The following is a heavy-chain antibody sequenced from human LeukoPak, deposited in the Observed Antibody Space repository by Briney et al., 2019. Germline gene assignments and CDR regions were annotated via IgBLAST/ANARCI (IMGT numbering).Heavy chain of an antibody. CDR3: ARDNSVRDEAWWFNP. Sequence: ASVKVSCKASGYTFTRYAINWVRQAPGQGLEWMGWINTNTGNPTFAQGFTGRFVFSFDTSVSTAYLQISSLKAEDTAVYYCARDNSVRDEAWWFNPWGQGTLVTVSS. J-gene: IGHJ5*02. CDR2: INTNTGNP. D-gene: IGHD5-24*01. V-gene: IGHV7-4-1*02. CDR1: GYTFTRYA.